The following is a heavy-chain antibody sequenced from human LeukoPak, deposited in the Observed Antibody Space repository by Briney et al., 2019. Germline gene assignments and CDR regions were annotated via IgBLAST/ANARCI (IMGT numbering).Heavy chain of an antibody. CDR2: IRYDGSNK. CDR3: AKDPTSNYYDFWSGYYEDY. Sequence: PGGSLRLSCAASGFNFSSYGMHWVRQAPGKGLEWVAFIRYDGSNKYYADSVKVRFTISRDNSKNTLYLQMNSLRAEDTAVYYCAKDPTSNYYDFWSGYYEDYWGQGTLVTVSS. D-gene: IGHD3-3*01. V-gene: IGHV3-30*02. J-gene: IGHJ4*02. CDR1: GFNFSSYG.